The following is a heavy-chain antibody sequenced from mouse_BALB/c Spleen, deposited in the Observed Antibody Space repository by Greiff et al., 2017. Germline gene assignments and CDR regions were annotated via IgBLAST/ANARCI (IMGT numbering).Heavy chain of an antibody. V-gene: IGHV1S29*02. CDR1: GYTFTDYN. J-gene: IGHJ4*01. Sequence: VQLQQSGPELVKPGASVKISCKASGYTFTDYNMHWVKQSHGKSLEWIGYIYPYNGGTGYNQKFKSKATLTVDNSSSTAYMELRSLTSEDSAVYYCARGYDYAMDYWGRGTSVTVSS. CDR3: ARGYDYAMDY. D-gene: IGHD1-2*01. CDR2: IYPYNGGT.